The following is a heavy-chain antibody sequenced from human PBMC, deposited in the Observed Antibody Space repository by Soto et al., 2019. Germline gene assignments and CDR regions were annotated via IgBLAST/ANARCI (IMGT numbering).Heavy chain of an antibody. CDR3: ARGPPLSSHYFYFDN. J-gene: IGHJ4*02. CDR2: IRDSGTA. D-gene: IGHD3-9*01. V-gene: IGHV4-59*01. Sequence: SETLSLTCTVSGGSIRSYYWSWIRQPPGKGLEWIGYIRDSGTANYNPSLQSRVTMALDTSKQQVSLRLNSVTAADTAVYFCARGPPLSSHYFYFDNWGQGTLVTVSS. CDR1: GGSIRSYY.